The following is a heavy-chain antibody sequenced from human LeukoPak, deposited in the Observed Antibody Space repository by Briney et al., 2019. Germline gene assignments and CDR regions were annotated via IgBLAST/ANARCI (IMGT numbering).Heavy chain of an antibody. CDR3: ARSEVVPAYYYGMDV. CDR2: IYTSGST. V-gene: IGHV4-61*02. J-gene: IGHJ6*02. CDR1: GGSISSGSYY. D-gene: IGHD2-2*01. Sequence: SQTLSLTCTVSGGSISSGSYYWSWIRQPPGKGLEWIGRIYTSGSTNYNPSLKSRVTISVDTSKNQFSLKLSSVTAADTAVYYCARSEVVPAYYYGMDVWGQGTTVTVSS.